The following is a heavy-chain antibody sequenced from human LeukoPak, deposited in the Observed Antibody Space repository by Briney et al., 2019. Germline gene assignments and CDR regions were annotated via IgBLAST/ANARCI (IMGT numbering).Heavy chain of an antibody. J-gene: IGHJ4*02. CDR2: INHSGST. CDR1: GGSFSGYY. V-gene: IGHV4-34*01. CDR3: ARHQNRAVAGILGY. Sequence: PSETLSLTCAVYGGSFSGYYWSWIRQPPGKGLEWIGEINHSGSTNYNPSLKSRVTISVDTSKNQFSLKLSSVTAADTAVYYCARHQNRAVAGILGYWGQGTLVTVSS. D-gene: IGHD6-19*01.